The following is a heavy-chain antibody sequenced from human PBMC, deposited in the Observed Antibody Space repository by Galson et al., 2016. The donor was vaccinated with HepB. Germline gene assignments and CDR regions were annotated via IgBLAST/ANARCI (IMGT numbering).Heavy chain of an antibody. CDR2: ISSNGDKT. J-gene: IGHJ4*01. CDR3: VRQVSGYSSGWFYFYS. D-gene: IGHD6-19*01. Sequence: SLRLSCAASGFIFSSHPMLWVRQAAGKGLEWISSISSNGDKTDYADSVRDRLTISRDNFKNILELQMGSTRNEDPAVYFCVRQVSGYSSGWFYFYSWGHGTLVTVSS. CDR1: GFIFSSHP. V-gene: IGHV3-64*02.